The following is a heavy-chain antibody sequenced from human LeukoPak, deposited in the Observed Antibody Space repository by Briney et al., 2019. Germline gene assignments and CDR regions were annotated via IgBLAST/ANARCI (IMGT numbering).Heavy chain of an antibody. CDR1: GFTFSGSA. Sequence: PGGSLRLSCAASGFTFSGSAMHWVRQASGKGLEWVGRIRSKANSYATAYAASVKGRFTISRDDSKNTAYLQMNSLKTEDTAVYYCTTARGRYFDWYYYMDVWGKGTTVTVSS. D-gene: IGHD3-9*01. V-gene: IGHV3-73*01. CDR3: TTARGRYFDWYYYMDV. CDR2: IRSKANSYAT. J-gene: IGHJ6*03.